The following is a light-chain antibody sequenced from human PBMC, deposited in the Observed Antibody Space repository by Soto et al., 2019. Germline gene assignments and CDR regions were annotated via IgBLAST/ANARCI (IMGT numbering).Light chain of an antibody. J-gene: IGLJ1*01. CDR3: RSYTSSTAYV. Sequence: SGRTQPASLSGSPGQSITISCTGTSSDVGGYNYVSWYQLHPGKAPKLMVYEVSNRPSGVSNRFSGSKSGNTASLTISGLQAEDEADYYCRSYTSSTAYVFGTGTKVTVL. V-gene: IGLV2-14*01. CDR1: SSDVGGYNY. CDR2: EVS.